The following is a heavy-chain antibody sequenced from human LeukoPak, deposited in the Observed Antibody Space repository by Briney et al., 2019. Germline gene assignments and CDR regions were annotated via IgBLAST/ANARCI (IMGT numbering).Heavy chain of an antibody. CDR2: IHRDGTST. Sequence: PGGSLRLSCAASGFTFSTYWMHWVRQIPGKGLVWVSRIHRDGTSTHYADSVRGRFSISRDNAEDTLYLQMNSLRAEDTAVYYCAREQEAAGNWFLDRWGRGTLVTVSS. J-gene: IGHJ2*01. V-gene: IGHV3-74*01. D-gene: IGHD6-13*01. CDR3: AREQEAAGNWFLDR. CDR1: GFTFSTYW.